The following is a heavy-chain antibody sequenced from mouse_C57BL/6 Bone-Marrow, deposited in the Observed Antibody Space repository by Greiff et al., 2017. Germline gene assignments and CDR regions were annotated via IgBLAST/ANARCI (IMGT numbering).Heavy chain of an antibody. CDR1: GYTFTDYY. CDR2: IYPGSGNT. V-gene: IGHV1-76*01. J-gene: IGHJ4*01. Sequence: QVQLQQSGAELVRPGASVKLSCKASGYTFTDYYINWVKQRPGQGLEWIARIYPGSGNTYYNEKFKGKATLTAEKSSSTAYMQLSSLTSEDSAVYFCARRGSSLYAMDYWGQGTSVTVSS. CDR3: ARRGSSLYAMDY. D-gene: IGHD1-1*01.